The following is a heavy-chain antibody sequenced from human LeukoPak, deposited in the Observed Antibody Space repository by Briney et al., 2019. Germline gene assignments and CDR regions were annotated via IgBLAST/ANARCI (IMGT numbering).Heavy chain of an antibody. J-gene: IGHJ4*02. CDR3: AKYISGYAPNFDD. CDR1: GLTFSGYA. V-gene: IGHV3-23*01. CDR2: ISDSGVIS. D-gene: IGHD5-12*01. Sequence: SGGSLRLSCAASGLTFSGYAMTWVRQAPGKGLEWVAVISDSGVISHDAESVKGRFTISRDNSKNTLYLQMNSLRVEGTAVYYCAKYISGYAPNFDDWGQGTLVTVSS.